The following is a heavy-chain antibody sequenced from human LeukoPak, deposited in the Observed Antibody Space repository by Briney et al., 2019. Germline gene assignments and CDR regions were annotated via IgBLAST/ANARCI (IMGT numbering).Heavy chain of an antibody. Sequence: KPSGTLSLTCAVSGGSISSGSYYWSWIRQPAGKGLEWIGRIYTSGSTNYNPSLKSRVTISVDTSKNQFSLKLSSVTAADTAVYYCARLRFGEYPDLSPYYFDYWGQGTLVTVSS. V-gene: IGHV4-61*02. CDR1: GGSISSGSYY. D-gene: IGHD3-10*01. CDR3: ARLRFGEYPDLSPYYFDY. CDR2: IYTSGST. J-gene: IGHJ4*02.